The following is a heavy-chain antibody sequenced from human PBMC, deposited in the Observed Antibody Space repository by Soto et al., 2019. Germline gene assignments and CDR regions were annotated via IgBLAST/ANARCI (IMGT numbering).Heavy chain of an antibody. D-gene: IGHD2-8*02. Sequence: WETLSLTCTVSGASITGTSYWSWIRQPAGKGLEWIGRFSLSGTTNYNPSLRSRVTMSADVSKNQFSLRLTSVTAADTALYYCARGMTPPGAPAWYYFDSWGQGTLVTVSS. CDR3: ARGMTPPGAPAWYYFDS. CDR1: GASITGTSY. J-gene: IGHJ4*02. CDR2: FSLSGTT. V-gene: IGHV4-4*07.